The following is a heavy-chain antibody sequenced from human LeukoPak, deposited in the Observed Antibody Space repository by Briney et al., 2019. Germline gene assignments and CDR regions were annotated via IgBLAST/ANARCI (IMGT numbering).Heavy chain of an antibody. CDR3: ARDLKSVAAASPNRDETYFDY. CDR2: ISSSGSTI. V-gene: IGHV3-48*04. Sequence: GGSLRLSCAASGFTFSSYAMSWARQAPGKGLEWVSYISSSGSTIYYADSVKGRFTISRDNAKNSLYLQMNSLRAEDTAVYYCARDLKSVAAASPNRDETYFDYWGQGTLVTVSS. J-gene: IGHJ4*02. CDR1: GFTFSSYA. D-gene: IGHD6-13*01.